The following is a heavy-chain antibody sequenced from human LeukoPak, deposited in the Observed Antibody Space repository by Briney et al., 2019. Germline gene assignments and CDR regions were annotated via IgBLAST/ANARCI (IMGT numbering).Heavy chain of an antibody. J-gene: IGHJ4*02. CDR1: GFTFSSYA. V-gene: IGHV3-23*01. D-gene: IGHD1-26*01. CDR2: ISGSGGST. CDR3: ARVGGVTPFFYFDF. Sequence: GGSLRLSCAASGFTFSSYAMSWVRQAPGKGLEWVSAISGSGGSTYYADSVKGRFTISRDNSKNTLYLQMNSLRVEDTAVYYCARVGGVTPFFYFDFWGQGTLVTVSS.